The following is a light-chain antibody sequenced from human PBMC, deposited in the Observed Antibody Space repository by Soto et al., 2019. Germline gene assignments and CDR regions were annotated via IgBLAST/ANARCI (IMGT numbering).Light chain of an antibody. Sequence: QSVLTQPASVSGSPGQSITISCTGTSIDVGGYNYVSWYQQHPGKAPKLMIYDVSNRPSGVSNRFSGSKSGNTASLTISGLQAEDEADYYCGSYTSSSTYVFGTGTKVTVL. CDR2: DVS. CDR3: GSYTSSSTYV. J-gene: IGLJ1*01. CDR1: SIDVGGYNY. V-gene: IGLV2-14*01.